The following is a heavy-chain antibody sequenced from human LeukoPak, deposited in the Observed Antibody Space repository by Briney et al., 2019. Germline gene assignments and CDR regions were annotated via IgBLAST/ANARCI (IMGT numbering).Heavy chain of an antibody. CDR1: GDSVSSNSAA. V-gene: IGHV6-1*01. J-gene: IGHJ3*02. CDR3: ARGGAGGRAFDI. CDR2: TYYRSKWNN. Sequence: SQTLSLTCAISGDSVSSNSAAWNWIRQSPSRGVEWLGRTYYRSKWNNDYAVSVKSRLTINPDTSKDQFSLQLNSVTPEDTAVYYCARGGAGGRAFDIWGQGTMVTVSS. D-gene: IGHD2-15*01.